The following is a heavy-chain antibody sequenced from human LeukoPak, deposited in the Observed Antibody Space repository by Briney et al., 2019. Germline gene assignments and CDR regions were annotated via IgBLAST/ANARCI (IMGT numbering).Heavy chain of an antibody. CDR3: AREKPAGGYKARKIDY. Sequence: PSEALSLTCTVSGGSISSSTYYWGWIRQPPGKGLEWIASIYYSGSTYYNPSLKSRVTISVDTSNNQFSLKLSSVTAADTAVYYCAREKPAGGYKARKIDYWGQGTLVTVSS. CDR1: GGSISSSTYY. V-gene: IGHV4-39*07. D-gene: IGHD1-1*01. CDR2: IYYSGST. J-gene: IGHJ4*02.